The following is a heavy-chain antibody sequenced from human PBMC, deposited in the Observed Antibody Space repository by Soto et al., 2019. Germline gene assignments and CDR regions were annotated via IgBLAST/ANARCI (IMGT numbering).Heavy chain of an antibody. CDR2: IKQDGSEK. CDR3: AKARLWGGDGYNSYYYNAMDV. D-gene: IGHD3-16*01. CDR1: GFTFNSYW. Sequence: GGSLRLSCAASGFTFNSYWMGWVRQFPGKGLEWVANIKQDGSEKNYVDSVKGRFTISRDNAKKSLYLQMNSLRPEDTALYYCAKARLWGGDGYNSYYYNAMDVWGQGTTVTVSS. V-gene: IGHV3-7*05. J-gene: IGHJ6*02.